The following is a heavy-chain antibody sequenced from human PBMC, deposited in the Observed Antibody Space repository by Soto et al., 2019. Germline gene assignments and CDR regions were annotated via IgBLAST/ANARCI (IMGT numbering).Heavy chain of an antibody. V-gene: IGHV4-39*01. Sequence: QLYLQESGPGLVRPSETLSLTCTVSGGSINDFAYYWGWIRQPPGKGLEWIGTVYHNENTYYNPSLKSRVTISVDTAKNQFSLKVRSVTAVDTAIYFCARRERYYGSPGWFDPWGQGTLVTVSS. CDR3: ARRERYYGSPGWFDP. CDR2: VYHNENT. D-gene: IGHD3-16*01. CDR1: GGSINDFAYY. J-gene: IGHJ5*02.